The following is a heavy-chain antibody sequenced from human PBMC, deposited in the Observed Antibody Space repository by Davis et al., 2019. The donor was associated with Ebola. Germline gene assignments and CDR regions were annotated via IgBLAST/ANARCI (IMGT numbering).Heavy chain of an antibody. Sequence: AASVKVSCKASGYTFTSYGISWVRQAPGQGLEWMGWISAYNGNTNYAQKLQGRVTMTRDTSTSTVYMELSSLRSEDTAVYFCARGLRTRGFGVWGQGTLVTVSS. V-gene: IGHV1-18*01. CDR1: GYTFTSYG. CDR3: ARGLRTRGFGV. J-gene: IGHJ4*02. CDR2: ISAYNGNT. D-gene: IGHD3-16*01.